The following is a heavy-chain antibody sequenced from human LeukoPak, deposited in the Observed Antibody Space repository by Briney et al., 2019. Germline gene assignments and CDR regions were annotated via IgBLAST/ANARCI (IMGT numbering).Heavy chain of an antibody. CDR1: GYTFTNYG. D-gene: IGHD6-13*01. J-gene: IGHJ4*02. CDR3: ARDLGAVGTLSFFDY. Sequence: ASVKVSCKASGYTFTNYGITWGRQAPGQGLEWMGWISAYNGNTNYAQKLQGRVTLTTDTSTSTACMELRSLRSDDTAVYYCARDLGAVGTLSFFDYWGQGTLVTVSS. V-gene: IGHV1-18*04. CDR2: ISAYNGNT.